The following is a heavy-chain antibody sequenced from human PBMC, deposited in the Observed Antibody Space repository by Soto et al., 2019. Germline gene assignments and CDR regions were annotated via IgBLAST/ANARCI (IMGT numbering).Heavy chain of an antibody. J-gene: IGHJ2*01. CDR3: ARDRRLELQQRNPLFGYFDL. CDR1: GFTFSSYS. V-gene: IGHV3-48*01. Sequence: GGSLRLSCAASGFTFSSYSMNWVRQAPGKGLEWVSYISSSSRTIYYADSVKGRFTISRDDAKNSLYLQMNSLRAEDTAVYYCARDRRLELQQRNPLFGYFDLWGRGTLVTVSS. CDR2: ISSSSRTI. D-gene: IGHD1-7*01.